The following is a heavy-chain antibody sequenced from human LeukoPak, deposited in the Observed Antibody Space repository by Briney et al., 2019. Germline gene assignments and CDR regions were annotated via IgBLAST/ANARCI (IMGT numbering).Heavy chain of an antibody. D-gene: IGHD3-3*01. Sequence: GSSVKVSCKAPGGTFSSYAISWVRQAPGQGLEWMGRIIPIFGTANYAQKFQGRVTITTDESTSTVYMELSRLRSEDTAVYYCARARIPFAVVIPWDYWGQGTLVTVSS. J-gene: IGHJ4*02. CDR1: GGTFSSYA. CDR3: ARARIPFAVVIPWDY. CDR2: IIPIFGTA. V-gene: IGHV1-69*05.